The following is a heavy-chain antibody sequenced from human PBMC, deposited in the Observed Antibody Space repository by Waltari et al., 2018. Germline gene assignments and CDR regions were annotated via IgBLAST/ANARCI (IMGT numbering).Heavy chain of an antibody. CDR2: INPSGGST. D-gene: IGHD2-21*01. J-gene: IGHJ6*02. CDR3: ALDTGALWMDV. CDR1: EYTFTSSY. V-gene: IGHV1-46*01. Sequence: QVQLVQSGAEVKKPGASVKISCKTSEYTFTSSYIHWVRQAPGQGLVWMGIINPSGGSTIYAQKFQGRVTMTRDTSTSTVYMELSSLRSDDTAVYYCALDTGALWMDVWGQGTTVTVSS.